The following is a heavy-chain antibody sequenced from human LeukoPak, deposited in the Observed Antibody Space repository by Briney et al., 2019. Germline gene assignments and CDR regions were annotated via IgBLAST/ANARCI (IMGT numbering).Heavy chain of an antibody. J-gene: IGHJ4*02. CDR1: GFTFGSPW. CDR2: INSDGSAT. CDR3: AKSVVVITFRFDD. V-gene: IGHV3-74*01. D-gene: IGHD2-15*01. Sequence: GGSLRLSCAASGFTFGSPWMHWVRQAPGKGLVWVSRINSDGSATAYADSVKGRFTISRDNSKNMVYLQMNSLRADDTAVYYCAKSVVVITFRFDDWGQGALVTVSS.